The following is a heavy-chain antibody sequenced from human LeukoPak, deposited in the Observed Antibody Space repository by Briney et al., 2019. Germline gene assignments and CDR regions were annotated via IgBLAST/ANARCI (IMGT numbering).Heavy chain of an antibody. J-gene: IGHJ4*02. V-gene: IGHV4-59*08. CDR1: GCSISSYY. CDR3: ARWSGWNDPYYFDY. CDR2: IYYSGST. Sequence: SETLSLTCTVSGCSISSYYWSWIRQPPGRGLEWIGYIYYSGSTNYNPSLKSRVTISVDTSKNQFSLKLSSVTAADTAVYYCARWSGWNDPYYFDYWGQGTLVTVSS. D-gene: IGHD1-1*01.